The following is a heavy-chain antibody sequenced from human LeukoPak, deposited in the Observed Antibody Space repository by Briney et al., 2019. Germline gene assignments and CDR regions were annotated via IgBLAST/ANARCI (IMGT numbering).Heavy chain of an antibody. D-gene: IGHD1-26*01. V-gene: IGHV3-21*01. CDR2: ISSSSSYI. CDR3: ARDRSGSYYGDDY. J-gene: IGHJ4*02. CDR1: GFTFRSYA. Sequence: PGGSLRLSCAASGFTFRSYAMTWVRQAPGKGLEWVSSISSSSSYIYYADSVKGRFTISRDNAKNSLYLQMNSLRAEDTAVYYCARDRSGSYYGDDYWGQGTLVTVSS.